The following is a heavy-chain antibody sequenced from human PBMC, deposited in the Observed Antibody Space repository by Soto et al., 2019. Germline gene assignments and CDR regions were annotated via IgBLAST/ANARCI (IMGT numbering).Heavy chain of an antibody. V-gene: IGHV3-33*01. CDR2: IWYDGSNK. Sequence: GGSLRLSCAASGFTFSSYGMHWVRQAPGKGLERVAVIWYDGSNKYYADSVKGRFTISRDNSKNTLYLQMNSLRAEDTAVYYCARALDTTMASKDNWLDPWGQGTLVTVSS. D-gene: IGHD5-18*01. J-gene: IGHJ5*02. CDR3: ARALDTTMASKDNWLDP. CDR1: GFTFSSYG.